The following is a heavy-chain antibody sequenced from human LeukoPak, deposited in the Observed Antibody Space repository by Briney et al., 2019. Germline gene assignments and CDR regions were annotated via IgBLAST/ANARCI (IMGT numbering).Heavy chain of an antibody. CDR1: GVSISTYY. V-gene: IGHV4-59*12. CDR2: VYYSGRT. CDR3: AREIKGADYNYYYYMDV. J-gene: IGHJ6*03. D-gene: IGHD3-10*01. Sequence: AETLSLACTVSGVSISTYYLNWIRQPPGKGLEWIGYVYYSGRTNYNPSLKSRVTISVDTSKNQFSLKLSSVTAADTAVYYCAREIKGADYNYYYYMDVWGKGTTVTVSS.